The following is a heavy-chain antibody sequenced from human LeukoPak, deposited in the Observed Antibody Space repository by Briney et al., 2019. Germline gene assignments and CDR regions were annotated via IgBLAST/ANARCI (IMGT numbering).Heavy chain of an antibody. V-gene: IGHV3-23*01. J-gene: IGHJ1*01. CDR2: ISGGGDDT. CDR1: GFTFSRYA. Sequence: GGSLRLSCAASGFTFSRYAMSWVRQAPGKGLEWVSAISGGGDDTYYADSVRGRFTISRDNSKNTLFLQMNSLRAEDTAIYYCAKPADEASVQRYFQHWGQGTLVTVCS. D-gene: IGHD1-1*01. CDR3: AKPADEASVQRYFQH.